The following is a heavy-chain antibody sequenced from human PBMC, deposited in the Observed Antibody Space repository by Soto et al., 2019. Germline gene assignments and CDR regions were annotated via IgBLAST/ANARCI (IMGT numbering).Heavy chain of an antibody. D-gene: IGHD2-2*02. V-gene: IGHV1-69*01. Sequence: QVQLVQSGAEVKKPGSSVKVSCKASGGTFSSYAISWVRQAPGQGLEWMGGIIPIFGTANYAQKFQGRVTITADESTSTAYMELSSLRSEHTAVYYCARGGAVVPAAILSYYYYGMDVWGQGTTVTVSS. CDR1: GGTFSSYA. CDR2: IIPIFGTA. CDR3: ARGGAVVPAAILSYYYYGMDV. J-gene: IGHJ6*02.